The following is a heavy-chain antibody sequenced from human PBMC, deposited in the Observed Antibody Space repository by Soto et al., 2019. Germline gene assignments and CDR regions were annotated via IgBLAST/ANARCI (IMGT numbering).Heavy chain of an antibody. D-gene: IGHD3-16*01. CDR2: TSYDGSNN. J-gene: IGHJ4*02. CDR3: ARWGTTGGLDV. V-gene: IGHV3-33*05. Sequence: QVQLVESGGGVVRPGTSLRLSCVGSGFTFRSYVIHWVRQAPGKGLEWVALTSYDGSNNFYGDSVKGRFTISRHNSRNTVDLQMDSLRFEDTALYYCARWGTTGGLDVWGQGTLVSVSS. CDR1: GFTFRSYV.